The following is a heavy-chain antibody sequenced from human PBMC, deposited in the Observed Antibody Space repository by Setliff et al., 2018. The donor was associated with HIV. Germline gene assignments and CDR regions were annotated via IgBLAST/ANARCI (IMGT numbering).Heavy chain of an antibody. CDR1: GGTFSSYA. J-gene: IGHJ6*03. D-gene: IGHD1-26*01. CDR2: ITPIISTA. CDR3: ARGYLISGTQKSYYMDV. Sequence: AASVKVSCKASGGTFSSYAISWVRQAPGQGLEWIGRITPIISTANYAQKFQGRVTISADKSTSTAYMELSSLRSEDTAVYYCARGYLISGTQKSYYMDVWGKGTTVTVSS. V-gene: IGHV1-69*04.